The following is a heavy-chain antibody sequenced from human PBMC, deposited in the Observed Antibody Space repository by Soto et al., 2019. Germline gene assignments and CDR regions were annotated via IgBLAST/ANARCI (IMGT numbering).Heavy chain of an antibody. D-gene: IGHD5-12*01. CDR3: AHSLWGVGGYANDAFDI. CDR1: GFSLSTSGVG. CDR2: IYWDDDK. Sequence: SGPTLVKPTQTLTLTCTFSGFSLSTSGVGVGWIRQPPGKALEWLALIYWDDDKRYSPSLKSRLTITKDTSKNQVVLTMTNMDPVDTATYYCAHSLWGVGGYANDAFDIWGQGTMVTVSS. V-gene: IGHV2-5*02. J-gene: IGHJ3*02.